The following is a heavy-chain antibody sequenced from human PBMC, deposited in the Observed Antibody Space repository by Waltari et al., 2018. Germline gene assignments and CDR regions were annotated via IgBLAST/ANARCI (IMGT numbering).Heavy chain of an antibody. V-gene: IGHV4-39*07. CDR3: ARVSSQGVIVY. D-gene: IGHD3-10*01. J-gene: IGHJ4*02. CDR2: IYYSGSP. Sequence: QLQLQESGPGLVKPSETLSLTCTVSGGSISSSSYYWGWIRQPPGKGLEWIGSIYYSGSPYYNPSLQSRVTISVDTSKNQFSLKLSSVTAADTAVYYCARVSSQGVIVYWGQGTLVTVSS. CDR1: GGSISSSSYY.